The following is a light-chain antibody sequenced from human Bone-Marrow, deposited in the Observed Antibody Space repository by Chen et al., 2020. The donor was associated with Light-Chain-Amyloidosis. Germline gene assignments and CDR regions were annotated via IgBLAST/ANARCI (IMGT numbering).Light chain of an antibody. V-gene: IGLV3-21*02. CDR3: QVWDRSSDRPV. CDR2: DDS. Sequence: SYVLTQPSSVSVAPGQTVTIACGGNNIGSTSVHWYQQTPGQAPLLVVYDDSDRPSGIPERLSGSNSGNTATLTISRVEAGDEADCYCQVWDRSSDRPVFGGGTKLTVL. J-gene: IGLJ3*02. CDR1: NIGSTS.